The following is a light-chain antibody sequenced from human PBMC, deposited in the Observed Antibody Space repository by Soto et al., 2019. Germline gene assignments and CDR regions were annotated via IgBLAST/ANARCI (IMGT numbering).Light chain of an antibody. J-gene: IGKJ5*01. Sequence: EIMMTQSPATLSVSPGERATLSCRASQSVRNNLAWYQQKPGQAPRLLIYYVSTRATGVPARFSGSGSGTEFTLTISSLQSEDSALYYCQQYNNWPPITFGQGTRLEIK. CDR3: QQYNNWPPIT. CDR2: YVS. CDR1: QSVRNN. V-gene: IGKV3-15*01.